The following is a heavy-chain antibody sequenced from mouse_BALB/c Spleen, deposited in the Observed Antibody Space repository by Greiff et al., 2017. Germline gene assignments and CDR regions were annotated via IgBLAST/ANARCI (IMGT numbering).Heavy chain of an antibody. Sequence: VQLKQSGAELVKPGASVKLSCTASGFNIKDTYMHWVKQRPEQGLEWIGRIDPANGNTKDDPKFQGKATITADTSSNTAYLQLSSLTSEDTAVYYCAHGYYGYIDYWGQGTTLTVAS. V-gene: IGHV14-3*02. D-gene: IGHD2-3*01. CDR1: GFNIKDTY. CDR3: AHGYYGYIDY. J-gene: IGHJ2*01. CDR2: IDPANGNT.